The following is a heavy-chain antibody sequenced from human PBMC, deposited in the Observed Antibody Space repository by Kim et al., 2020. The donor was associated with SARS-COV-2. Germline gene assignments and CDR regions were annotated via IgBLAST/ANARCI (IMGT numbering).Heavy chain of an antibody. V-gene: IGHV7-4-1*02. Sequence: ASVKVSCKASGYTFTNYAINWVRQPPGQGLEWMGWINTNTGNPLYAQDFTGRFVFSLDTSVSTAYLQISSLKAEDTATYYCARELSGSYSYYFDFWGRGTLVTVSS. CDR3: ARELSGSYSYYFDF. J-gene: IGHJ4*02. CDR2: INTNTGNP. D-gene: IGHD1-26*01. CDR1: GYTFTNYA.